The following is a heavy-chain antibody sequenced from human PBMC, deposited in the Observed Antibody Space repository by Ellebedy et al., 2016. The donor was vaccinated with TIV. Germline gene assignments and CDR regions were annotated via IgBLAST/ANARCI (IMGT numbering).Heavy chain of an antibody. CDR3: ARTYYYDSSDYDNWFDP. V-gene: IGHV1-8*01. Sequence: ASVKVSCKASGYTFTSYDINWVRQATGQGLEWMGRMNPNSGNTGYAQKFQGRVTMTRNNSISTAYIELSSLRSEETAGYYCARTYYYDSSDYDNWFDPWGQGTLVTVSS. CDR2: MNPNSGNT. CDR1: GYTFTSYD. D-gene: IGHD3-22*01. J-gene: IGHJ5*02.